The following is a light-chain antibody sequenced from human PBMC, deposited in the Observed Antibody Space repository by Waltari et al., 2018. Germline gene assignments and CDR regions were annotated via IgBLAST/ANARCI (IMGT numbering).Light chain of an antibody. J-gene: IGLJ2*01. Sequence: SSELTQDPAVSVALGQTVRLTCQGASPRTYYVSWFHQKPGQAPALVIYGKNNRPSGIPDRFAASSSGSTASLTIIGAQAEDEADYYCHSRDSSGNVLIGGGTKLTVV. CDR3: HSRDSSGNVL. V-gene: IGLV3-19*01. CDR1: SPRTYY. CDR2: GKN.